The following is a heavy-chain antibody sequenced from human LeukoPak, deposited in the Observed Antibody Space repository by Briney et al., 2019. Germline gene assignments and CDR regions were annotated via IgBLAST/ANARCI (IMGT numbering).Heavy chain of an antibody. D-gene: IGHD3-3*01. V-gene: IGHV4-34*01. CDR2: INHSGSP. J-gene: IGHJ4*02. Sequence: PETLSLTCAVYGGSFSGYYWSWIRQPPGKGLEWIGEINHSGSPNYNPSLKSRVTISVDTSKKQFSLKLSSVTAADTAVYYCARRYDFWSGYPPPLDYWGQGTLVTVSS. CDR1: GGSFSGYY. CDR3: ARRYDFWSGYPPPLDY.